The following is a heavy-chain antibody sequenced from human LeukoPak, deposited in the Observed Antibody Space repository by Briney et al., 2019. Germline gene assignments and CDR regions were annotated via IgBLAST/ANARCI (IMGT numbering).Heavy chain of an antibody. J-gene: IGHJ5*01. V-gene: IGHV3-64D*09. Sequence: GGSLRLSCSASGFTFSTYVMHWVRQAPGKGLEYVSAISSDGGGTYYADSVKGRFTISRDNSKNTLYLQMSSLRAEDTAVYYCVKWYSSGWYDSWGQGTLVTVSS. CDR1: GFTFSTYV. D-gene: IGHD6-19*01. CDR3: VKWYSSGWYDS. CDR2: ISSDGGGT.